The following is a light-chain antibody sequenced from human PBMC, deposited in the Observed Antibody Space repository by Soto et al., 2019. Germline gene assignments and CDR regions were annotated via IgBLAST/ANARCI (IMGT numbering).Light chain of an antibody. CDR1: SSDVGGYNF. CDR2: DVT. V-gene: IGLV2-8*01. Sequence: QSVLTQPPSGSGSPGQSVTISCTGTSSDVGGYNFVSWYQQHPGKAPKLMIYDVTERPSGVPDRFSGSKSGNTASLTVSGLQGEDEADYYCTSYAGSNIPVLFGGGTQLTVL. J-gene: IGLJ2*01. CDR3: TSYAGSNIPVL.